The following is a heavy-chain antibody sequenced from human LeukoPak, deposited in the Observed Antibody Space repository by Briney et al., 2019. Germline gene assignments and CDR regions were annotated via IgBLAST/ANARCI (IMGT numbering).Heavy chain of an antibody. V-gene: IGHV4-59*01. CDR3: GREDPQTTVPEGMDV. Sequence: SETLSLTCTVSGCSISDYCWSWLRQAPGKGLEWIGCIYYSGTTNYNPSPENRVIRTVDTPKNQFSLQLRPIPAADTAVYYFGREDPQTTVPEGMDVWGQGTTVPVSS. CDR1: GCSISDYC. J-gene: IGHJ6*02. CDR2: IYYSGTT. D-gene: IGHD4-17*01.